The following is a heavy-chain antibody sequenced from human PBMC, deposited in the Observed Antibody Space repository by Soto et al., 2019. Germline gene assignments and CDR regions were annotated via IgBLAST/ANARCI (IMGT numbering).Heavy chain of an antibody. V-gene: IGHV6-1*01. CDR2: TYYRSKWYN. CDR1: GDSVSSNSAA. Sequence: PSQTLSLTCAISGDSVSSNSAAWNWIRQSPSRGLEWLGRTYYRSKWYNDDAVSVKSRITINPDTSKNQFSLQLNSVTPEDTAVYYCAKTYYYDSSGYYPRAAEYFQHWGQGTLVTVS. D-gene: IGHD3-22*01. CDR3: AKTYYYDSSGYYPRAAEYFQH. J-gene: IGHJ1*01.